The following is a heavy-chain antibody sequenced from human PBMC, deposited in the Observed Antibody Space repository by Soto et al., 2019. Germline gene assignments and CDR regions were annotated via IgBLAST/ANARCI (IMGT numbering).Heavy chain of an antibody. CDR2: ISRDGNTK. J-gene: IGHJ4*02. V-gene: IGHV3-30*18. CDR3: AKGIRWFGEFDY. D-gene: IGHD3-10*01. Sequence: GGSLRLSCAVSGFTVSTHGMHWVRQAPGKGLEWVAVISRDGNTKYYADSVKGRFTISRDNSKNTLYLQMYSLRADDTAVYHCAKGIRWFGEFDYWGQGTLVTVSS. CDR1: GFTVSTHG.